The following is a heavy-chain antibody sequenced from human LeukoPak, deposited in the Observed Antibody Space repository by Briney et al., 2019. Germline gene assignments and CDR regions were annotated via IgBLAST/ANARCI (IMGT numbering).Heavy chain of an antibody. CDR2: IILISPTA. Sequence: SVKVSCKASGGTLSRHAFSWVRQAPGQGLEWMGGIILISPTANYAQKFQDRVTITMDESTTTAYMELSSLRSEDTAVYYCATGRVSDTSLVSWFDTWGQGTLVTVSS. CDR1: GGTLSRHA. CDR3: ATGRVSDTSLVSWFDT. J-gene: IGHJ5*02. V-gene: IGHV1-69*05. D-gene: IGHD5-18*01.